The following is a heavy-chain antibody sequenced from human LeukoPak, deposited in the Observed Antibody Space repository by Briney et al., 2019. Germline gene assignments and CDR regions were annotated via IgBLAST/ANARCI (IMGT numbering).Heavy chain of an antibody. CDR1: GGTFSSYA. CDR3: ARGLGYCSSTSCYFFNNWFDP. V-gene: IGHV1-69*04. CDR2: IIPILGIA. D-gene: IGHD2-2*01. Sequence: HWASVKVSCKASGGTFSSYAISWVRQAPGQGLEWMGRIIPILGIANYAQKFQGRVTMTRNTSISTAYMELSSLRSEDTAVYYCARGLGYCSSTSCYFFNNWFDPWGQGTLVTVSS. J-gene: IGHJ5*02.